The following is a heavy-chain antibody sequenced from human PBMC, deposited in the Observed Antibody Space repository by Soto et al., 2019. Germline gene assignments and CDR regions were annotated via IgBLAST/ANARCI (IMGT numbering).Heavy chain of an antibody. CDR3: ARGAHYYDSSGYYSGAFDI. CDR1: GYTFTGYY. Sequence: ASVKVSCKASGYTFTGYYMHWVRQAPGQGLEWMGWINPNSGGTNYAQKFQGWVTMTRDTSISTAYMELSRLRSDDTAVYYCARGAHYYDSSGYYSGAFDIWGQGTMVTFSS. CDR2: INPNSGGT. V-gene: IGHV1-2*04. J-gene: IGHJ3*02. D-gene: IGHD3-22*01.